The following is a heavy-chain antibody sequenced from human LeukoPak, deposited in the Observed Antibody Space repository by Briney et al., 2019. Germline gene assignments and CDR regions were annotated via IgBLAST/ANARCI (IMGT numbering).Heavy chain of an antibody. D-gene: IGHD4-17*01. CDR1: GFTFSSYG. CDR2: IRYDGSDK. Sequence: GGSLRLSCAASGFTFSSYGMHWVRQAPGKGLEWVAFIRYDGSDKYYADSVKGRFTISRDNSNNTLYLQINSLGAEDTAVYYCAKDLTTVTSQGDYWGQGTLVTVSS. J-gene: IGHJ4*02. CDR3: AKDLTTVTSQGDY. V-gene: IGHV3-30*02.